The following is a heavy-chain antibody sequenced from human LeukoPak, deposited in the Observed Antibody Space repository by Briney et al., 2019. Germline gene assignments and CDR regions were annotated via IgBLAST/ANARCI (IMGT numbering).Heavy chain of an antibody. Sequence: SETLSLTCTVSGYSISSGYYWGWIRQPPGKGLEWVGSFYHSGSTYYNPSLKSRVTISVDTSKNQFSLKLRSVTAADTAVYSCARDGIHSYGSYYFDYWGQGTLVTVSS. V-gene: IGHV4-38-2*02. CDR2: FYHSGST. D-gene: IGHD5-18*01. CDR3: ARDGIHSYGSYYFDY. CDR1: GYSISSGYY. J-gene: IGHJ4*02.